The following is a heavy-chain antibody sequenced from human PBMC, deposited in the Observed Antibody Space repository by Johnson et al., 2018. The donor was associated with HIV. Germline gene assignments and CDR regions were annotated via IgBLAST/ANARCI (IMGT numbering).Heavy chain of an antibody. CDR1: GFTFDDYG. CDR3: ARARYTSDWYLYDAFDV. Sequence: VQLVESGGGVVRPGGSLRLSCAASGFTFDDYGMSWVRQAPGKGLEWVSGINWNGGSTGYADSVKGRFTISRDNAKNSLYLQMNSLRTEDMAVYHCARARYTSDWYLYDAFDVWGQGTMVTVSS. CDR2: INWNGGST. J-gene: IGHJ3*01. V-gene: IGHV3-20*01. D-gene: IGHD6-13*01.